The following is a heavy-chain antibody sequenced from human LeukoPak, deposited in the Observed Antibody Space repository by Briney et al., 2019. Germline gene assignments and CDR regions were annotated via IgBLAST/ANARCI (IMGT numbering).Heavy chain of an antibody. CDR3: ARGRFLEWSPLDY. J-gene: IGHJ4*02. D-gene: IGHD3-3*01. V-gene: IGHV4-30-4*08. CDR2: IYYSGST. Sequence: PSQTLSLTCTVSGGSISRGDYYWSWIRQPPGKGLEWIGYIYYSGSTYYNPSLKSRVTISVDTSKNQFSLKLSSVTAADTAVYYCARGRFLEWSPLDYWGQGTLVTVSS. CDR1: GGSISRGDYY.